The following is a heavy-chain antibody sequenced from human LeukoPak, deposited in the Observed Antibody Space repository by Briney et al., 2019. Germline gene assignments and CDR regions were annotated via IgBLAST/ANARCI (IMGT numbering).Heavy chain of an antibody. D-gene: IGHD3-10*01. V-gene: IGHV3-66*01. CDR1: GFTVSSNY. J-gene: IGHJ4*02. CDR2: IYSGGST. CDR3: ASMVVGY. Sequence: PGGSLRLSCAASGFTVSSNYMSWVRQAPGKGLEWVSIIYSGGSTYYADSVKGRFTISRDNSKNSLYLQMNSLRSEDTAVYYCASMVVGYWGQGSLVTVSS.